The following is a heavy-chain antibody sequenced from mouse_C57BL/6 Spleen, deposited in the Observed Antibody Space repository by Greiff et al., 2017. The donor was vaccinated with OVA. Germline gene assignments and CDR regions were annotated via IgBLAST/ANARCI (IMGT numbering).Heavy chain of an antibody. Sequence: KESGPELVKPGASVKISCKASGYSFTGYYMNWVKQSPEKSLEWIGEINPSTGGTTYNQKFKAKATLTVDKSSSTAYMQLKSLTSEDSAVYYCARYDYSPFAYWGQGTLVTVSA. CDR3: ARYDYSPFAY. D-gene: IGHD2-4*01. J-gene: IGHJ3*01. CDR1: GYSFTGYY. V-gene: IGHV1-42*01. CDR2: INPSTGGT.